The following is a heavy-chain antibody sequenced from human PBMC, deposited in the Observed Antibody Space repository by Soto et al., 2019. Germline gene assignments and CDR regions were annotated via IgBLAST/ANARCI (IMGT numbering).Heavy chain of an antibody. CDR1: GFTFSSYS. CDR2: ISSSSSTI. D-gene: IGHD5-18*01. CDR3: AREVDTAMAPDYYYYGMDV. V-gene: IGHV3-48*02. Sequence: GGSLRLSCAASGFTFSSYSMNWVRQAPGKGLEWVSYISSSSSTIYYADSVKGRFTISRDNAKNSLYLQMNSLRDEDTAVYYCAREVDTAMAPDYYYYGMDVWGQGTTVTVSS. J-gene: IGHJ6*02.